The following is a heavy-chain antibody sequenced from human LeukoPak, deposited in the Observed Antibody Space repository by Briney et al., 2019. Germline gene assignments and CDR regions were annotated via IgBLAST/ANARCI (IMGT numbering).Heavy chain of an antibody. Sequence: SETLSLTCTVSGGSITDYYWGWIRQPPGKGLEWIGYDYYSGSSNYNPSLKSRVTISLDTSNNQFSLTVNSVTAADTAVYYCARGGYGSAFDFWGQGTLVTVSS. D-gene: IGHD3-10*01. CDR2: DYYSGSS. CDR3: ARGGYGSAFDF. CDR1: GGSITDYY. J-gene: IGHJ4*02. V-gene: IGHV4-59*01.